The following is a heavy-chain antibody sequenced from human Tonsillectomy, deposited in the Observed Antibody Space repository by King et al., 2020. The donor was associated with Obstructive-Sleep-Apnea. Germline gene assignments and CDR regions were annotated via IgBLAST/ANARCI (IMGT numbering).Heavy chain of an antibody. CDR1: VFIFSSHG. V-gene: IGHV3-48*01. J-gene: IGHJ3*01. CDR3: ARDNVYASDF. CDR2: SSGNSYDI. Sequence: VQLVESGGGLVQPGGSLRLSCAASVFIFSSHGMNWVRHAPGKGLEWISHSSGNSYDIYYADSVRGRYTISRDNANNSLYLQMNSLRAEDTAVYYCARDNVYASDFWGQGTMVTVSS. D-gene: IGHD2-8*01.